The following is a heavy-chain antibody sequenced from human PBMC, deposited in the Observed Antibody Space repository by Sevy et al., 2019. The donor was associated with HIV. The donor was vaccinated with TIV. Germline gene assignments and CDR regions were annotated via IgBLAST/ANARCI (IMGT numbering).Heavy chain of an antibody. D-gene: IGHD1-26*01. Sequence: GGSLRLSCAASGFTFSSYSMNWVRQAPGKGLEWVSSISSSSSYIYYADSVKGRFTISRDNAKNSLYLQMNSLRAEDTAVYYCARDLGGSYSYDTWFDPWGQGTLGTVSS. CDR3: ARDLGGSYSYDTWFDP. CDR1: GFTFSSYS. V-gene: IGHV3-21*01. CDR2: ISSSSSYI. J-gene: IGHJ5*02.